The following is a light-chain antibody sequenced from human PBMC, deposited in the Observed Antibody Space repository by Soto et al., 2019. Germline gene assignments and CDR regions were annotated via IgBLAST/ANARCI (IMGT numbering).Light chain of an antibody. CDR2: GAS. CDR3: QQYGSSLLT. J-gene: IGKJ4*01. V-gene: IGKV3-20*01. Sequence: EIVLTQSPGTLSLSPGEGATFSCRASQSLTSTYLAWYQQKPGQAPRLLIYGASSRATGIPDRFSGSGSGTDFTLTISRLEPEDFAVYYCQQYGSSLLTFGGGTKVEIK. CDR1: QSLTSTY.